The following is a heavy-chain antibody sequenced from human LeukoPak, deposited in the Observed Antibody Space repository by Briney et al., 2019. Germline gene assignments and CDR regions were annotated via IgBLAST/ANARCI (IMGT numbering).Heavy chain of an antibody. Sequence: PGGSLRLSCAASGFTFSSYARSWVRQAPGKGLEWVSDISGSGGSSYYADSVKGRFNISRDNYKNMLYLQMDNLRAEDTAVYYCAKRGDSCFYYYLDVWGKGTTVTVSS. J-gene: IGHJ6*03. CDR3: AKRGDSCFYYYLDV. V-gene: IGHV3-23*01. CDR1: GFTFSSYA. CDR2: ISGSGGSS.